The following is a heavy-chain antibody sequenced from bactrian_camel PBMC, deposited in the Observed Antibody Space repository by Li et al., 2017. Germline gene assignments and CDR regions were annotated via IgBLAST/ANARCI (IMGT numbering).Heavy chain of an antibody. J-gene: IGHJ4*01. CDR1: TYKYSFQC. CDR3: CMVCIGSLIPEASTY. V-gene: IGHV3S54*01. D-gene: IGHD3*01. CDR2: LYFGGGST. Sequence: HVQLVESGGGSVQAGGSLRLSCVGSTYKYSFQCMGWFRQAPGKEREGVATLYFGGGSTYYADSVKGRFTISREHDSNTMFLQMNRLLPEDTAMYYCCMVCIGSLIPEASTYWGRGTQVTVS.